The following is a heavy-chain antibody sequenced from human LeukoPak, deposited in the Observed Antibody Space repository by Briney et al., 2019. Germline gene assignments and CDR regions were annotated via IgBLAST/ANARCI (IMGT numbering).Heavy chain of an antibody. D-gene: IGHD3-22*01. CDR1: GGSISSGGYY. CDR2: IYSGGST. CDR3: ARALWEYYYDSSGYYLDY. V-gene: IGHV3-53*04. Sequence: LSLTCTVSGGSISSGGYYWSWVRQAPGKGLEWVSVIYSGGSTYYADSVKGRFTISGHNSKNTLYLQMNSLRAEDTAVYYCARALWEYYYDSSGYYLDYWGQGTLVTVSS. J-gene: IGHJ4*02.